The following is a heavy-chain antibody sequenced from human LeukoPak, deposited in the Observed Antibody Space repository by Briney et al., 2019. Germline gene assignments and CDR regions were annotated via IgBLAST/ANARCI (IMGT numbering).Heavy chain of an antibody. CDR2: IKSKTDGGAT. D-gene: IGHD6-19*01. V-gene: IGHV3-15*01. Sequence: SGGSLRLSCAASGLTFSSYEMNWVRQAPGKGLEWVGRIKSKTDGGATDFAAPVKGRFTISRDDSRNTLYLHMNSLRIEDTAVYFCTAEYRDSSGWYGAFDIWGQGTMVTVSS. CDR3: TAEYRDSSGWYGAFDI. CDR1: GLTFSSYE. J-gene: IGHJ3*02.